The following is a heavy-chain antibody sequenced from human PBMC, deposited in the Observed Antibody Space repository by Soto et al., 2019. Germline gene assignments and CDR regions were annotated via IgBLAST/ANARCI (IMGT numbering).Heavy chain of an antibody. CDR2: ISAYNGNT. CDR1: GYNFTSYG. V-gene: IGHV1-18*01. J-gene: IGHJ4*02. Sequence: QVQLVQSGAEVKKPGASMKVSCKASGYNFTSYGISWVRQAPGQGLEWMGWISAYNGNTNYAQKLQGRVTMTTDTSTSTAYMELRSLRSDDTAVYYCASLSNAAMSPYYFDYWGQGTLVTVSS. D-gene: IGHD2-2*01. CDR3: ASLSNAAMSPYYFDY.